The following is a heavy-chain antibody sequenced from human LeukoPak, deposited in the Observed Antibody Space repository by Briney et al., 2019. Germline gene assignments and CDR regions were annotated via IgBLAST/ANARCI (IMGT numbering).Heavy chain of an antibody. D-gene: IGHD3-22*01. V-gene: IGHV1-69*04. J-gene: IGHJ1*01. CDR3: ASFYYYDSSGYYYGEYFQH. CDR2: IIPILGIA. CDR1: GGTFSSYA. Sequence: SVKVSCKASGGTFSSYAISWVRQAPGQGLEWMGRIIPILGIANYAQKFQGRVTITADKSTSTAYMELSSLRSEDTAVYYCASFYYYDSSGYYYGEYFQHWGQGTLVTVSS.